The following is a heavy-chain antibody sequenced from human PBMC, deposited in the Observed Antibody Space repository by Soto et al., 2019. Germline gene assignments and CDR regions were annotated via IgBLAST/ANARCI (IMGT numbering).Heavy chain of an antibody. CDR1: GDSISTYN. Sequence: QGQLQESGPGLVKPSETLSLTCTVSGDSISTYNWGWIRQPPGKGLEWIGCIYYSGVTNYNPSLQSRVTLSVDTPKNPLSLKLNSVPAADTAVYYCARVAADIPSGLDPWGQGTLVTVSS. V-gene: IGHV4-59*01. J-gene: IGHJ5*02. CDR3: ARVAADIPSGLDP. CDR2: IYYSGVT. D-gene: IGHD5-12*01.